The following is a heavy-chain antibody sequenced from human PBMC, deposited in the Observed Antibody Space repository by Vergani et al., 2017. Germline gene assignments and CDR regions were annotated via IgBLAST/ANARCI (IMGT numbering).Heavy chain of an antibody. CDR2: IKSTFDRGTT. D-gene: IGHD2-21*01. CDR1: GFSFRNAW. V-gene: IGHV3-15*07. Sequence: EVQLVESGGGIVKPGGSLRLSCVASGFSFRNAWMNWVRRTPGKGLEWVCRIKSTFDRGTTDYSAAVKGRFTISRDDSKNTLFLQMNGLKTEDIGVYYCTTDPRYCGDGSCYWLRDHHYYGMDVWGQGTMVTVSS. CDR3: TTDPRYCGDGSCYWLRDHHYYGMDV. J-gene: IGHJ6*02.